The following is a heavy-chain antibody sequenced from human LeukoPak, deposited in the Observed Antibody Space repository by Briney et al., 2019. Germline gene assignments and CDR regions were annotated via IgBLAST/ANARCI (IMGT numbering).Heavy chain of an antibody. D-gene: IGHD3-9*01. CDR3: ARSIGLTGGGVDV. V-gene: IGHV3-11*01. CDR2: ITNGGSTI. CDR1: GFTFSDYN. Sequence: GGSLRLSCSASGFTFSDYNMNWVRQAPGKGLEWVSYITNGGSTIHHADSVKGRFTISRDNAKKTLYLQMNSLRAEDTAVYYCARSIGLTGGGVDVWGQGTTVTVSS. J-gene: IGHJ6*02.